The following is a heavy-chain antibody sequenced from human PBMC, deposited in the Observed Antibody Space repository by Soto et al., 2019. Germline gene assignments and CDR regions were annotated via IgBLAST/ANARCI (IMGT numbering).Heavy chain of an antibody. CDR1: GGSISTYY. V-gene: IGHV4-59*01. D-gene: IGHD3-16*01. CDR2: IDYSGRT. CDR3: ARSWGSDYFDY. J-gene: IGHJ4*02. Sequence: SETLSLTCTVSGGSISTYYWSWIRQPPGKGLEWIGYIDYSGRTNYNPSLKSRVTISVDTSKNQFSLKLSSVTAADTAVYYCARSWGSDYFDYWGKGTLVTVSS.